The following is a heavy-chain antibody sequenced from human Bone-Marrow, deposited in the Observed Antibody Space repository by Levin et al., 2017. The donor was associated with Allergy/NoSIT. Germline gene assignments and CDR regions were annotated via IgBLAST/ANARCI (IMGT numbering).Heavy chain of an antibody. CDR2: ITSSGDST. Sequence: GGSLRLSCAASGFTFRHYTMNWVRQAPGKGLEWVSCITSSGDSTYYADSVKGRFTISRDNAKNSLYLQLNRLRDEDTAMYYCARDPARGYYDSSGYLGDHWGQGTLVTVSS. V-gene: IGHV3-48*02. J-gene: IGHJ4*02. D-gene: IGHD3-22*01. CDR3: ARDPARGYYDSSGYLGDH. CDR1: GFTFRHYT.